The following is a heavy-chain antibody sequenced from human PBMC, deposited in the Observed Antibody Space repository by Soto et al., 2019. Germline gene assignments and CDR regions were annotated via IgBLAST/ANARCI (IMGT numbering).Heavy chain of an antibody. V-gene: IGHV2-5*02. J-gene: IGHJ4*02. D-gene: IGHD1-26*01. CDR1: GFSLTTDRVG. CDR2: IYWDDSK. CDR3: AHAYGGRSLY. Sequence: QITLKESGPTLVKPTQTLTLTCTFSGFSLTTDRVGVGWIRQPPGEALEWLAFIYWDDSKTYRPSLESRLTITKDTSNNQVALTMTNMDSLDTATYYCAHAYGGRSLYWGQGTLVTVSS.